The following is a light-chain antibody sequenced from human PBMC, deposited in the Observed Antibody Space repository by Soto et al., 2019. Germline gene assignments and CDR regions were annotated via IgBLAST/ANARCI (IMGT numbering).Light chain of an antibody. CDR3: QQYYSTPKS. J-gene: IGKJ1*01. V-gene: IGKV4-1*01. CDR1: TSVLYSSNNKNY. CDR2: WAS. Sequence: DLVMTQAPDSLAVALGERATINCKSSTSVLYSSNNKNYLAWYQQKPGQPPKLLIYWASTRESGVPDRFSGSGSGTDFTLTISSLQAEDVAVYYCQQYYSTPKSFGQGTKVEIK.